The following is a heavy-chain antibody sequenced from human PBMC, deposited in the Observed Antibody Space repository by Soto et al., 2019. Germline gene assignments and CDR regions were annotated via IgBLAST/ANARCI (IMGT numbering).Heavy chain of an antibody. V-gene: IGHV4-4*02. J-gene: IGHJ4*02. CDR2: IYHSGST. CDR3: ARFGAYCSGGSCYDDY. D-gene: IGHD2-15*01. Sequence: QVQLQESGPGLVKPSGTLSLTCAVSSGSISSSNWWSWVRQPPGKGLEWIGEIYHSGSTNYNPSHKSRVTLSVDKSKNHFSLKLSSVTAADTAVYYCARFGAYCSGGSCYDDYWGQGTLVTVSS. CDR1: SGSISSSNW.